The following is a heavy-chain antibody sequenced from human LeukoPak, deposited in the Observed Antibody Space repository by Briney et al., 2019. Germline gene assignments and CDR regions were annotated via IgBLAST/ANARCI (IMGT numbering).Heavy chain of an antibody. V-gene: IGHV3-30*03. Sequence: GGSLRLSCAASGFTFSRYRMNWVRQAPGKGLEWVAVISYDGSNKYYADSVKGRFTISRDNSKNTLYLQMNSLRAEDTAVYYCARVYGSGSYYYYYYMDVWGKGTTVTISS. CDR2: ISYDGSNK. CDR3: ARVYGSGSYYYYYYMDV. D-gene: IGHD3-10*01. CDR1: GFTFSRYR. J-gene: IGHJ6*03.